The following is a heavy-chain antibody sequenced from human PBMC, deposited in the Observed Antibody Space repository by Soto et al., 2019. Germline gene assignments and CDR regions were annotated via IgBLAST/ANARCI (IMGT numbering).Heavy chain of an antibody. CDR1: GDSVSSNSAA. V-gene: IGHV6-1*01. D-gene: IGHD6-13*01. CDR2: TYYRSKWYN. CDR3: ASGSIAAAGTLPGQYYYYGMDV. Sequence: SQTLSLTCAISGDSVSSNSAAWNWIRQSPSRGLEWLGRTYYRSKWYNDYAVSVKSRITINPDTSKNQFSLQLNSVTPEDTAVYYCASGSIAAAGTLPGQYYYYGMDVWGQGTTVTVSS. J-gene: IGHJ6*02.